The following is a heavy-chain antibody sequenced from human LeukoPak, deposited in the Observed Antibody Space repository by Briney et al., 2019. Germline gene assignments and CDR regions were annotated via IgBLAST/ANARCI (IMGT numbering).Heavy chain of an antibody. V-gene: IGHV3-30*02. D-gene: IGHD6-19*01. J-gene: IGHJ4*02. Sequence: PGGSLRLSCAASGFTFSSYGMHWVRQAPGKGLEWVAFIRYDGSNKYYADSVKGRFTISRDNSKNTLYLQMNSLRAEDTAVYNCARAPSSGWSLFDYWGQGTLVTVSS. CDR3: ARAPSSGWSLFDY. CDR2: IRYDGSNK. CDR1: GFTFSSYG.